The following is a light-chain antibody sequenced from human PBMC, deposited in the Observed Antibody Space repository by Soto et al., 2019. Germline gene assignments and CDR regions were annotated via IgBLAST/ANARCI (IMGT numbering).Light chain of an antibody. V-gene: IGKV3-11*01. J-gene: IGKJ5*01. CDR2: DAS. CDR1: QSVSSY. Sequence: EIVLTQSPATLSLSPGVRATLSCRASQSVSSYLAWYQQKPGQAPRLLIYDASNRATGIPARFSGSGSGTEFTLTINSLEPEDFAVYYCQKRSTSAPFPTFGQGTRMEIK. CDR3: QKRSTSAPFPT.